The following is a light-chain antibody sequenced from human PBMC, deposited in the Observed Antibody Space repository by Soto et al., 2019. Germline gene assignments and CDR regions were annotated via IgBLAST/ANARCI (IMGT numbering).Light chain of an antibody. CDR2: TAS. CDR3: QQRNSYPRT. V-gene: IGKV1-9*01. J-gene: IGKJ2*01. CDR1: DNIDTF. Sequence: DTQMTQSPSSLSASVGDRVTITCRASDNIDTFLNWYQVKPGTAPKVLIYTASNLQSGVPSRFSGSGSGTDFTLTITSLQPEDSATYYCQQRNSYPRTFGQGTKVEIK.